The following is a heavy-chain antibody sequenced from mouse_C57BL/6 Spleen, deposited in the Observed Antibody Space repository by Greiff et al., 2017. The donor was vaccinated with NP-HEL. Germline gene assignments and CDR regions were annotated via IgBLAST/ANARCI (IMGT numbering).Heavy chain of an antibody. J-gene: IGHJ3*01. CDR1: GFTFSDAW. V-gene: IGHV6-6*01. D-gene: IGHD4-1*01. CDR3: TREGANWDVFPFAY. CDR2: IRNKANNPAT. Sequence: EVQLVESGGGLVQPGGSMKLSCAASGFTFSDAWMDWVRQSPEKGLEWVAEIRNKANNPATYYAVSVKGRLTIERDDSKSSVYLQMNSLRAEDTGIYSCTREGANWDVFPFAYWGQGTLVTVAA.